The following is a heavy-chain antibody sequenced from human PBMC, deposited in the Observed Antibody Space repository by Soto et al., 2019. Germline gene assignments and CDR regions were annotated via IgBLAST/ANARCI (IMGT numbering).Heavy chain of an antibody. CDR1: GFTFSSYS. D-gene: IGHD3-3*01. CDR3: ARDPRGYFWSGYSITNYYYYMDV. J-gene: IGHJ6*03. V-gene: IGHV3-48*01. Sequence: GGSLRLSCAASGFTFSSYSMNWVRQAPGKGLEWVSYISSSSSTIYYADSVKGRFTISRDNAKNSLYLQMNSLRAEDTAVYYCARDPRGYFWSGYSITNYYYYMDVWGKGTTVTVSS. CDR2: ISSSSSTI.